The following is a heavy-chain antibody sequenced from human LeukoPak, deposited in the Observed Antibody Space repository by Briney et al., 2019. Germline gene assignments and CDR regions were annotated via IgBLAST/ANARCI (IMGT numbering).Heavy chain of an antibody. CDR2: ISSSSTTI. Sequence: GGSLRLSCAASGFTFDDYGMSWVRQAPGKGLEWVSYISSSSTTIYYADSVKGRFTISRDNGKNSLYLQMNSLRAEDTAVYYCARDHDHGRGFDYWGQGTLVTVSS. D-gene: IGHD4/OR15-4a*01. CDR1: GFTFDDYG. CDR3: ARDHDHGRGFDY. J-gene: IGHJ4*02. V-gene: IGHV3-48*01.